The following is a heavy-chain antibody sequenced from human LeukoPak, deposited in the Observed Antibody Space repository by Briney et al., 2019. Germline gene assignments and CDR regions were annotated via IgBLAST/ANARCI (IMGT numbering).Heavy chain of an antibody. CDR1: GFTFSSYA. CDR2: ISGSGGST. V-gene: IGHV3-23*01. D-gene: IGHD3-3*01. CDR3: ARELGDFWSGYFDY. J-gene: IGHJ4*02. Sequence: GGSLRLSFAASGFTFSSYAMSWVRQAPGKGLEWVSAISGSGGSTYYADSVKGRFTISRNNSKNTLYLQMNSLRAEDTAVYYCARELGDFWSGYFDYWGQGTLVTVSS.